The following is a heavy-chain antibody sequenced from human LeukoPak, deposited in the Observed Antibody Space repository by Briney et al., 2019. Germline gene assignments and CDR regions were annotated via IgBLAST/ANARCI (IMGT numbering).Heavy chain of an antibody. CDR1: GFTFSSYS. J-gene: IGHJ4*02. D-gene: IGHD1-26*01. CDR2: ISSSGRTK. V-gene: IGHV3-48*04. CDR3: ARGKWEPLDY. Sequence: GGSLRLSCAASGFTFSSYSMNWVRQAPGKGLEWVSYISSSGRTKYYADSVKGRFTISRDNAKNSLYLQMNSLRAEDTAVYYCARGKWEPLDYWGQGTLVTVSS.